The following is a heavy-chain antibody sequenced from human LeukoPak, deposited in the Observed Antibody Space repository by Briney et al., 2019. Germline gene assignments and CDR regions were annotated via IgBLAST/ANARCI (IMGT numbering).Heavy chain of an antibody. CDR1: GLTFSSYA. CDR3: ATDGSDP. V-gene: IGHV3-30-3*01. J-gene: IGHJ5*02. CDR2: ISYDGSNK. Sequence: GGSLRLSCAASGLTFSSYAMHWVRQAPGKGLEWVAVISYDGSNKYYADSVKGRFTISRDNSKNTLYLQMNSLRAEDTAVYYCATDGSDPWGQGTLVTVSS.